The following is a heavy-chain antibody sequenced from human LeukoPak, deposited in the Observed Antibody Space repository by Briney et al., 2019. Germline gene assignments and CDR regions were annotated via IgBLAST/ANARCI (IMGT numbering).Heavy chain of an antibody. CDR3: ARDVWFDP. J-gene: IGHJ5*02. V-gene: IGHV3-30-3*01. Sequence: GGSLRLSCAASGFTFSSYAMHWVRQAPGKGLEWVAVISYDGSNKYYADSVKGRFTVSRDNAKNSLYLQMNSLRAEDTALYYCARDVWFDPWGQGTLVTVSS. CDR2: ISYDGSNK. CDR1: GFTFSSYA.